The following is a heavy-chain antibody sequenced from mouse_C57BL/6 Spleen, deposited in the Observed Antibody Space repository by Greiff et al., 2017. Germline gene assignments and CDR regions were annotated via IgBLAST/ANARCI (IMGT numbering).Heavy chain of an antibody. CDR1: GYTFTSYW. Sequence: QVQLQQPGAELVMPGASVKLSCKASGYTFTSYWMHWVKQRPGQGLEWIGEIDPSDSYTNYKQTFKGKSTLTVDKSSSTAYMQLRSLTSEDSAVYYCARFKSLMGYGGYFDVWGTGTTVTVSS. CDR2: IDPSDSYT. D-gene: IGHD2-2*01. V-gene: IGHV1-69*01. CDR3: ARFKSLMGYGGYFDV. J-gene: IGHJ1*03.